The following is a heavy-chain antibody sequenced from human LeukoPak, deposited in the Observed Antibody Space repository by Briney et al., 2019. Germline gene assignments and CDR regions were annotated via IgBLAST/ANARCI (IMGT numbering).Heavy chain of an antibody. CDR2: ISYDGSNK. CDR3: ARDGYIVVVPAATGPDAFDI. Sequence: GGSLRLSCAASGFTFSSYAMHWVRQALGKGLEWVAVISYDGSNKYYADSVKGRFTISRDNSKNTLYLQMNSLRAEDTAVYYCARDGYIVVVPAATGPDAFDIWGQGTMVTVSS. J-gene: IGHJ3*02. D-gene: IGHD2-2*01. CDR1: GFTFSSYA. V-gene: IGHV3-30-3*01.